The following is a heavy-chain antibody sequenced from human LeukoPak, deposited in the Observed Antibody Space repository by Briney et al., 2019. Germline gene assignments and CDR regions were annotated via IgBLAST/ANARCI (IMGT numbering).Heavy chain of an antibody. CDR1: GYTFTSYD. J-gene: IGHJ4*02. CDR3: SAGYYGSGTKRRLKDFDY. D-gene: IGHD3-10*01. Sequence: ASVKVSCKASGYTFTSYDINWVRQATGQGLEWMGWVNPNSGNTGYAQKFQGRVTMTRNTSISTAYMELSSLRSEDTAVYYCSAGYYGSGTKRRLKDFDYWGQGTLVTVSS. V-gene: IGHV1-8*01. CDR2: VNPNSGNT.